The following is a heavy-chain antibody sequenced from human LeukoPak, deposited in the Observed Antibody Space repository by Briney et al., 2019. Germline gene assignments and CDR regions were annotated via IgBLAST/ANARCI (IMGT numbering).Heavy chain of an antibody. Sequence: PGGSLRFSCAASGFTVSSNYMSWVRQAPGKGLEWVSSISSSSSYIYYADSVKGRFTISRDNAKNSLYLQMNSLRAEDTAVYYCARDSSSADAFDIWGQGTMVTVSS. J-gene: IGHJ3*02. CDR2: ISSSSSYI. CDR1: GFTVSSNY. D-gene: IGHD6-6*01. V-gene: IGHV3-21*01. CDR3: ARDSSSADAFDI.